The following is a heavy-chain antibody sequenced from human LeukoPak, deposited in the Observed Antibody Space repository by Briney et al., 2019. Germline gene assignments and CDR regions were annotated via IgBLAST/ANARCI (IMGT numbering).Heavy chain of an antibody. V-gene: IGHV3-11*01. CDR2: ISSSGSTI. CDR3: ARDGRHCSTSCYRRSFYYYYYMDV. J-gene: IGHJ6*03. D-gene: IGHD2-2*02. Sequence: GGSLRLSCAASGFTFSDYYMSWIRQAPGKGLEWVSYISSSGSTIYYADSVKGRFTISRDNAKNSLYLQMNSLRAEDTAVYYCARDGRHCSTSCYRRSFYYYYYMDVWGKGTTVTVSS. CDR1: GFTFSDYY.